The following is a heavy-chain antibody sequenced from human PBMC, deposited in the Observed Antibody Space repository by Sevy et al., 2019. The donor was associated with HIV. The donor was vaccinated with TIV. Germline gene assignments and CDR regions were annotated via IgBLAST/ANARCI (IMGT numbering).Heavy chain of an antibody. CDR1: GYTFTSYG. Sequence: ASVKVSCKASGYTFTSYGISWVRQAPGQGLEWMGWISAYNGNTNYAQKLQGRVTMTTDTSTSTAYLGLRSLSSHDTAAYYGASVNHLPGIAAAGPDYWGQGTLVTVSS. D-gene: IGHD6-13*01. CDR2: ISAYNGNT. V-gene: IGHV1-18*01. CDR3: ASVNHLPGIAAAGPDY. J-gene: IGHJ4*02.